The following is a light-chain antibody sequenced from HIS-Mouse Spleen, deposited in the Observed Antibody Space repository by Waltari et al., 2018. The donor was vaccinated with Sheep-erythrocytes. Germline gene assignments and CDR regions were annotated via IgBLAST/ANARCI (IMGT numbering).Light chain of an antibody. Sequence: QSALTQPASVSGSPGQSITISCTGTSSDVGGYNYVSCYQQHPGKAPKLMIYEVSNRPSGVSNRFSGSKSGNTASLTISGLQAEDEADYYCSSYTSSSTPIYVFGTGTKVTVL. CDR2: EVS. CDR1: SSDVGGYNY. V-gene: IGLV2-14*01. CDR3: SSYTSSSTPIYV. J-gene: IGLJ1*01.